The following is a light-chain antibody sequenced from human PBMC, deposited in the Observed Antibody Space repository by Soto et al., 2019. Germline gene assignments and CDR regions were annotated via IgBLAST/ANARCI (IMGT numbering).Light chain of an antibody. V-gene: IGLV1-51*01. CDR3: GTLDHSLSVVV. Sequence: QSVLTQPPSVSAAPGQSVTISCSGSSSNIGRNFVSWYQQVPGAAPKLLFYDDNKRPSGIPDRFSGSKSGTSATLRITGLQTGDEADYYCGTLDHSLSVVVFGGGTKLTVL. CDR1: SSNIGRNF. J-gene: IGLJ2*01. CDR2: DDN.